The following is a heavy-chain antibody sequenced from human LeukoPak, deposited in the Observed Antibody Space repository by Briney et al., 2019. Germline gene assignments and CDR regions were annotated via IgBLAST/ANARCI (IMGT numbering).Heavy chain of an antibody. CDR2: ISSSSSTI. CDR1: GSTFSSYS. CDR3: ARFGGNYYYYYYMDV. V-gene: IGHV3-48*01. D-gene: IGHD3-10*01. Sequence: PGGSLRLSCAASGSTFSSYSMNWVRQAPGKGLEWVSYISSSSSTIYYADSVKGRFTISRDNAKNSLYLQMNSLRAEDTAVYYCARFGGNYYYYYYMDVWGKGTTVTVSS. J-gene: IGHJ6*03.